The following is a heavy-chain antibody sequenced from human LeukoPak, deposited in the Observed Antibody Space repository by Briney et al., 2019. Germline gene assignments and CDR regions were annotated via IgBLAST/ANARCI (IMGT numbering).Heavy chain of an antibody. CDR1: GFTLSSYD. Sequence: TGGSLRLSCAASGFTLSSYDMSWVRQAPGKGLEWVSASCGDGGSTYADSVKGRFTISRDNSKNTLYLQMNSLRAEDTATYYCAKALNYWYFDLWGRGNLVTVSS. V-gene: IGHV3-23*01. J-gene: IGHJ2*01. CDR2: SCGDGGST. CDR3: AKALNYWYFDL.